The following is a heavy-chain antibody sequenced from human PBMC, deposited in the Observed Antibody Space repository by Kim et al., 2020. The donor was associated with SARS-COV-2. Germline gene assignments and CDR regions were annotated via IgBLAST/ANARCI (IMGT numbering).Heavy chain of an antibody. J-gene: IGHJ3*02. CDR3: VKDGFIAVAGTSAFDI. Sequence: GGSLRLSCSASGFTFSSYAMHWVRQAPGKGLEYVSAISSNGGSTYYADSVKGRFTISRDNSKNTLYLQMSSLRAEDTDVYYCVKDGFIAVAGTSAFDIWGQGTMLTVSS. V-gene: IGHV3-64D*06. CDR1: GFTFSSYA. CDR2: ISSNGGST. D-gene: IGHD6-19*01.